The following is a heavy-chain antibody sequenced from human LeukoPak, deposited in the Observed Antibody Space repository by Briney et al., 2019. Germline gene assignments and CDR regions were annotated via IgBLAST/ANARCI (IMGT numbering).Heavy chain of an antibody. CDR2: IIPIFGTA. D-gene: IGHD6-19*01. Sequence: GASVKVSCKASGGTFSSYAISWVRQAPGQGLEWMGGIIPIFGTANYAQKFQGRVTITADESTSTAYMELSSLRSEGTAVYYCARGRAAGTNYGMDVWGQGTTVTVSS. V-gene: IGHV1-69*01. CDR3: ARGRAAGTNYGMDV. J-gene: IGHJ6*02. CDR1: GGTFSSYA.